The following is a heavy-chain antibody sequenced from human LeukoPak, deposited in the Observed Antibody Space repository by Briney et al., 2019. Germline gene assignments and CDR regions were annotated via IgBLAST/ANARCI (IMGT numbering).Heavy chain of an antibody. CDR1: GFTVSSNY. CDR3: ARDPWYCSSTSCYDY. CDR2: IYSGGST. Sequence: PGGSLRLSCAASGFTVSSNYMSWVRQAPGKGLEWVSVIYSGGSTYYADSVKGRFTISRDNSKNTLYLQMNSLRAEDTAVYYCARDPWYCSSTSCYDYWGQGTLVTVSS. V-gene: IGHV3-66*01. J-gene: IGHJ4*02. D-gene: IGHD2-2*01.